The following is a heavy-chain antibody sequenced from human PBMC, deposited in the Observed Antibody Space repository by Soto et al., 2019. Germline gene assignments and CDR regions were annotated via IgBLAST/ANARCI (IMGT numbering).Heavy chain of an antibody. D-gene: IGHD3-9*01. V-gene: IGHV3-30*03. CDR3: ATLDYDILTGYYTSYDAFDI. J-gene: IGHJ3*02. CDR1: GFTFSSYG. CDR2: ISYDGSNK. Sequence: GGSLRLSCAAPGFTFSSYGMHWVRQAPGKGLEWVAVISYDGSNKYYADSVKGRFTISRDNSKNTLYLQMNSLRAEDTAVYYCATLDYDILTGYYTSYDAFDIWGQGTMVTVSS.